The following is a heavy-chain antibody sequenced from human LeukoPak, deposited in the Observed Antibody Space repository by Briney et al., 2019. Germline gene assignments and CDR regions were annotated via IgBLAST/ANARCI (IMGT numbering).Heavy chain of an antibody. Sequence: PSETLSLTCTVSGDSISSHYWSWIRQPPGKGLEWIGYIYDSGSTNYNPSLKSRVTISVDTSKNQFSLKLTSVTAADTAVYYCTKGRGIWGQGTLVTVSS. V-gene: IGHV4-59*08. D-gene: IGHD3-10*01. CDR3: TKGRGI. CDR1: GDSISSHY. J-gene: IGHJ4*02. CDR2: IYDSGST.